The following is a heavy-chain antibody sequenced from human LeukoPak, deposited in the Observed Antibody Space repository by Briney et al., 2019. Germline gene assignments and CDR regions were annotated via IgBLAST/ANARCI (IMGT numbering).Heavy chain of an antibody. V-gene: IGHV3-53*01. D-gene: IGHD3-9*01. CDR2: IYSGGST. Sequence: GGSLRLSCVASGFTLRVNYMSWVRQAPGKGLEWVSVIYSGGSTYYADSVKGRFTISRDNSKNTLYLQMNSLRAEDTAVYYCARGIDSWDAFDIWGQGTMVTVSS. J-gene: IGHJ3*02. CDR3: ARGIDSWDAFDI. CDR1: GFTLRVNY.